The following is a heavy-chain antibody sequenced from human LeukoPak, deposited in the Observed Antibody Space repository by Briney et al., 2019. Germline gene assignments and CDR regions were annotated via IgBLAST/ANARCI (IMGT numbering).Heavy chain of an antibody. V-gene: IGHV4-4*09. CDR1: GGSIANYY. Sequence: SETLSLTCTVSGGSIANYYWSWIRQSPGGRLEWIGFIYSTGSTNYNPSLRSRLTISVDTSKNQFSLKLGSVTAADTAVYYCARHSKHVRSGTQHWFDPWGQGTLVTVSS. CDR2: IYSTGST. CDR3: ARHSKHVRSGTQHWFDP. J-gene: IGHJ5*02. D-gene: IGHD1-14*01.